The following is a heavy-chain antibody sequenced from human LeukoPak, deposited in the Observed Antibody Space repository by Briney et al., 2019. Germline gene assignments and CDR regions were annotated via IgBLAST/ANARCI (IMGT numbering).Heavy chain of an antibody. Sequence: SETLSLTCAVYGGSFSGYYWSWIRPPPGKGLEWIGEINHSGSTNYNPSLKSRVTISVDTSKNHFSLKLSSVTAADTAVYYCARGQGYYDSRVLGYWGQGTLVTVSS. CDR3: ARGQGYYDSRVLGY. D-gene: IGHD3-22*01. V-gene: IGHV4-34*01. CDR1: GGSFSGYY. CDR2: INHSGST. J-gene: IGHJ4*02.